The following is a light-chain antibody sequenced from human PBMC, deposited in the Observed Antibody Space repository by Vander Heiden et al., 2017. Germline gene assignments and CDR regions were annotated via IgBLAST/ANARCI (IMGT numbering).Light chain of an antibody. CDR2: EVS. CDR3: SSFAGFNNYV. J-gene: IGLJ1*01. CDR1: SSDVGGYNY. Sequence: QSALTQPPPASGSPGQSVPISCTGPSSDVGGYNYVSWYQQHPGKAPKVVIYEVSQRPSGVPDRFSGSKSANTASLTVSGLQAEDEADYYCSSFAGFNNYVFGTGTKVTVL. V-gene: IGLV2-8*01.